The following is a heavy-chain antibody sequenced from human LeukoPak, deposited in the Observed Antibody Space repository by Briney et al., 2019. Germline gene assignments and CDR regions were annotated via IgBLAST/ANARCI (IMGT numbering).Heavy chain of an antibody. Sequence: PSETLSHTCTVSGGSISSYYWSWIRQPPGKGLEWIGYIYYSGSTNYNPSLKSRVTISVDTSKNQFSLKLSSVTAADTAMYYCARQDTAMVSPYYFDYWGQGTLVTVSS. J-gene: IGHJ4*02. V-gene: IGHV4-59*01. D-gene: IGHD5-18*01. CDR2: IYYSGST. CDR1: GGSISSYY. CDR3: ARQDTAMVSPYYFDY.